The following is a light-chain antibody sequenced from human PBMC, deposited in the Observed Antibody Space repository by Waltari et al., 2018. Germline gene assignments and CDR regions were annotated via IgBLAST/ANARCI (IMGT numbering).Light chain of an antibody. J-gene: IGLJ1*01. CDR3: SSYTSSSTYV. V-gene: IGLV2-14*01. CDR2: EVS. CDR1: SSDVGGYNY. Sequence: QSALTQPASVSGSPGQSITISCTGPSSDVGGYNYVSWYQQHPGKAPKLMMYEVSNRPSGVSNRFSGSKSGTTASLTISGLQAEDEADYYCSSYTSSSTYVFGTGTKVTVL.